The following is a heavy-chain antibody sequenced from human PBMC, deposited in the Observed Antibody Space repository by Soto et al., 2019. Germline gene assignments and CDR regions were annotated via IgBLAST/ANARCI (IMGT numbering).Heavy chain of an antibody. V-gene: IGHV1-69*02. CDR2: IIPILGIA. D-gene: IGHD3-10*01. J-gene: IGHJ4*02. CDR1: GGTFSSYI. CDR3: ARGFGSGSYAVDH. Sequence: QVQLVQSGAEVKKPGSSVKVSCKASGGTFSSYIIIWVRQAPGQGLEWMGKIIPILGIANYAQQFQGRVTITADKSTSTAYMELSSLRSEDTAVYYCARGFGSGSYAVDHWGQGTLVTVSS.